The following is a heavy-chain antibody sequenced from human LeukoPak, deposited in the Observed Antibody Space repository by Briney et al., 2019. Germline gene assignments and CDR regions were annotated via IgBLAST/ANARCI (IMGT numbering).Heavy chain of an antibody. CDR3: ARHGLYSGFDI. CDR2: IYHSGST. CDR1: GYSIISGYY. Sequence: QPSETLSLTCTVSGYSIISGYYWGWIRQPPGKGLEWIGSIYHSGSTSYNPSLKSRVTISVDTSKNQFSLKLSSVTAADTAVYYCARHGLYSGFDIWGQGTMVPVSS. V-gene: IGHV4-38-2*02. J-gene: IGHJ3*02. D-gene: IGHD3-16*01.